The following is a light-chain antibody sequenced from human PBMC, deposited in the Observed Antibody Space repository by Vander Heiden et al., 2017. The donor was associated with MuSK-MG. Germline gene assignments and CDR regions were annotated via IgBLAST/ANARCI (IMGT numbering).Light chain of an antibody. J-gene: IGKJ3*01. CDR3: QQVIKYPIT. CDR2: GAS. V-gene: IGKV1-9*01. Sequence: DIQLTQSPSFLSASVGDRVTISCRASQGISSNLAWYQQKPGKAPKLLIYGASTLQSGVPSRFSGSGSGTEFTLTISSLQPEDFATYYCQQVIKYPITFGHGTKVDSK. CDR1: QGISSN.